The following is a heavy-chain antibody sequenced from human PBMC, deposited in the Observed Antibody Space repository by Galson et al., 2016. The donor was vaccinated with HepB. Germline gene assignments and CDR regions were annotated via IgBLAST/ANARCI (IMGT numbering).Heavy chain of an antibody. CDR1: GFTFSRFW. V-gene: IGHV3-74*01. J-gene: IGHJ4*02. D-gene: IGHD6-13*01. CDR3: AKDKRGPSSAWYWYFDY. Sequence: SLRLSCAASGFTFSRFWMHWVRQVPGKGLVWVAHVNSGGYTTSYADSVKGRFTISRDNSKNTVYLQLTSLRAEDTAVYYCAKDKRGPSSAWYWYFDYWGPGTLVSVSS. CDR2: VNSGGYTT.